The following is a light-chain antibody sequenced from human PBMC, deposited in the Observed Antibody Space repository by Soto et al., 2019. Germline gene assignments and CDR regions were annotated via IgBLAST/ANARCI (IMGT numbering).Light chain of an antibody. CDR3: QQYNSYLLT. Sequence: DIQMTQSPSTLSASVGDRVTITCRASQSISSWLAWYQQKPVKAPKLLIYAASSLESVVPSRFSGSGSATEFALTISSLQPDDFATYYCQQYNSYLLTFGQGTKLESK. V-gene: IGKV1-5*01. J-gene: IGKJ2*01. CDR2: AAS. CDR1: QSISSW.